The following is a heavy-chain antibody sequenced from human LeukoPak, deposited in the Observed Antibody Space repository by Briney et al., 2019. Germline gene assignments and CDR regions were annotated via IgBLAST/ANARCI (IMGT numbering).Heavy chain of an antibody. V-gene: IGHV3-66*01. J-gene: IGHJ6*02. CDR1: GFTVSSNY. CDR2: IYSGGST. D-gene: IGHD6-13*01. Sequence: GGSLRLSCAASGFTVSSNYMSWVRQAPGKGLEWVSVIYSGGSTYYADSVKGRFTISRDNSKNTLYLQMNSLRAEDTAVYYCAREPGIAAAGTRFYYYYSMDVWGQGTTVTVSS. CDR3: AREPGIAAAGTRFYYYYSMDV.